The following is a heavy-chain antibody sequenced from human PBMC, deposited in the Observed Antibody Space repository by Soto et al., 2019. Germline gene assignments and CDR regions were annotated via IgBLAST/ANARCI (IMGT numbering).Heavy chain of an antibody. CDR3: AKDLLPYFDWSPLDL. Sequence: QVQLVESGGGVVQPGRSLRLSCAASGFTFNNYDMHWVRQAPGKGLEWVAVISYDESNKYYADSVKGRFTISRDNSKNKLYLQMNSLRAEDTAVNYCAKDLLPYFDWSPLDLWGQGTTVTVSS. V-gene: IGHV3-30*18. D-gene: IGHD3-9*01. J-gene: IGHJ6*02. CDR2: ISYDESNK. CDR1: GFTFNNYD.